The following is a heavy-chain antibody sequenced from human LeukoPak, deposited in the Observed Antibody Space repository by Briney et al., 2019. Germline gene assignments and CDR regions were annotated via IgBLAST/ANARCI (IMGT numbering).Heavy chain of an antibody. V-gene: IGHV3-21*01. D-gene: IGHD3-3*01. CDR2: ISSSSSYI. CDR3: ARGRFLEWLSDY. J-gene: IGHJ4*02. CDR1: GFTFSSYS. Sequence: GGSLRLSCAASGFTFSSYSMNWVRQAPGKGLEWVSSISSSSSYIYYADSVKGRFTISRDNAKNSLYLQMNSLRAEDTAVYYCARGRFLEWLSDYWGQGTLVTVSS.